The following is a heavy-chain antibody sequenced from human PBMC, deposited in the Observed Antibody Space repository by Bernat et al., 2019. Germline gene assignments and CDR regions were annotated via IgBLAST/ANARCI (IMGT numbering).Heavy chain of an antibody. CDR1: GFTFSSYG. CDR3: ARVARHALILDAFDI. V-gene: IGHV3-33*01. Sequence: QVQLVESGGGVVQPGRSLRLSCAASGFTFSSYGMHWVRQAPGKGLEWVAVIWYDGSNKYYADSVKGRFTISRDNSKNTLYLQMNSLRAEDTAVYYSARVARHALILDAFDIWGQGTVVTVSS. D-gene: IGHD2-15*01. J-gene: IGHJ3*02. CDR2: IWYDGSNK.